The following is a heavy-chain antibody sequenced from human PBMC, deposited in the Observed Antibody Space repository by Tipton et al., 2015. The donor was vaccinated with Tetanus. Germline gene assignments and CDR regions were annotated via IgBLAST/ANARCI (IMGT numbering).Heavy chain of an antibody. CDR2: INTNTGNP. Sequence: QSGPEVKKPGASVKVSCKASGYTFTSYAMNWVRQAPGQGLEWMGWINTNTGNPTYAQGFTGRFVFSLDTSVSTAYLQISSLKAEGAAVYYCAGDPPPVRGVYYGMDVWDQGTTVAVSS. J-gene: IGHJ6*02. CDR3: AGDPPPVRGVYYGMDV. CDR1: GYTFTSYA. V-gene: IGHV7-4-1*02. D-gene: IGHD3-10*01.